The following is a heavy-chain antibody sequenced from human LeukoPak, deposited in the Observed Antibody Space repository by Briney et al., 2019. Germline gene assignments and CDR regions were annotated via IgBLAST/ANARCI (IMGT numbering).Heavy chain of an antibody. V-gene: IGHV4-59*01. J-gene: IGHJ6*03. D-gene: IGHD6-13*01. CDR1: GVSISSYY. CDR3: ARGSSTPIYYYYHLDT. CDR2: IYYSGST. Sequence: PSETLTLTCTVSGVSISSYYWSWIRQPPGKGLEWIGYIYYSGSTNYNPSLKSRVTISVDTSKNQFSLKLSSVTAADTAVYYCARGSSTPIYYYYHLDTSGTGNTVTVSS.